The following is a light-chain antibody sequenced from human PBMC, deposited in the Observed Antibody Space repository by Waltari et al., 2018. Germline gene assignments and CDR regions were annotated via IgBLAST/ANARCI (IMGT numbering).Light chain of an antibody. J-gene: IGKJ4*01. V-gene: IGKV1-39*01. CDR3: QQSYTTPLT. Sequence: DIQMTQSPSSLSASVGDRVTITCRASQSISNFLNWCQQKPGKAPKLLIYAASSLQGGVPSMFSGSGSGTDFTLTITSLQPDDFGTYFCQQSYTTPLTFGGGTKVEIK. CDR2: AAS. CDR1: QSISNF.